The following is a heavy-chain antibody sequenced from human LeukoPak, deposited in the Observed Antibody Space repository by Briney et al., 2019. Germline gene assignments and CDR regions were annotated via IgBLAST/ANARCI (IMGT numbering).Heavy chain of an antibody. CDR2: IWYDGSKK. V-gene: IGHV3-33*06. CDR3: AKDHCSGFPGCYYFDF. D-gene: IGHD2-15*01. Sequence: PGRSLRLSCAASEFTFSTYGLHWVRQAPGKGLEWVAFIWYDGSKKYYADSVKGRFVISRDNSNNRLYLQMDSVRVEDTAMYYCAKDHCSGFPGCYYFDFWGRGTLVTVSS. CDR1: EFTFSTYG. J-gene: IGHJ2*01.